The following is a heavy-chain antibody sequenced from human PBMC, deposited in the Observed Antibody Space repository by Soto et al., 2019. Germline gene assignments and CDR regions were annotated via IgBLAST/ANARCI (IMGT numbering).Heavy chain of an antibody. CDR2: IHPNSGGT. CDR3: AREGGLGAAAYFDY. CDR1: GYTFTGYY. J-gene: IGHJ4*02. D-gene: IGHD2-2*01. V-gene: IGHV1-2*04. Sequence: ASVKVSCKASGYTFTGYYIHWLRQAPGQGLEWMGWIHPNSGGTNYAQKFQGWVTLTRDTSISTAYLEVRLTSDDSAVYFCAREGGLGAAAYFDYWGQGIQVTVSS.